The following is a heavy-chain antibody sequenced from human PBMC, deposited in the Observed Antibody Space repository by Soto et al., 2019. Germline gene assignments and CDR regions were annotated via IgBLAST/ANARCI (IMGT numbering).Heavy chain of an antibody. CDR2: IYYSGST. Sequence: SETLSLTCTVSGGSISSGGYYWSWIRQHPGKGLEWIGYIYYSGSTYYNPSLKSRVTISVDTSKNQFSLKLSSVTAADTAVYYCASAVTYDSGGYYWDFDYWGQGTLVTVSS. D-gene: IGHD3-22*01. V-gene: IGHV4-31*03. J-gene: IGHJ4*02. CDR1: GGSISSGGYY. CDR3: ASAVTYDSGGYYWDFDY.